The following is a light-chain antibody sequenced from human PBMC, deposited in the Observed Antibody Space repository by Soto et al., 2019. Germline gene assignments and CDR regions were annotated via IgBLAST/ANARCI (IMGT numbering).Light chain of an antibody. Sequence: DIVMTQSPDSLAVSLGERATINCKSSQSVLYSSNSKNYLAWYQQKPGQSPKLLIYWASTRESGVPDRFSGSGSGTDFTLTISSLQAEDVAVYYCQQYYSTPLTFGGGTNVEIK. J-gene: IGKJ4*01. V-gene: IGKV4-1*01. CDR1: QSVLYSSNSKNY. CDR3: QQYYSTPLT. CDR2: WAS.